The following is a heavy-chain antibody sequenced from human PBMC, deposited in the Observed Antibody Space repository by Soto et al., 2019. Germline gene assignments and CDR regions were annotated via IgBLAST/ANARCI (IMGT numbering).Heavy chain of an antibody. CDR3: AREPPRAAAGLNYFDP. CDR2: ISPFNGHT. J-gene: IGHJ5*02. D-gene: IGHD6-13*01. Sequence: QVQLVQSGTEVKKPGASVKVSVKTSGYTFINFGIGWVRQAPGQGLEWMGGISPFNGHTHYAKKFQGRVSLTTDTSTNTVFLELRSLTYDDTAVYYCAREPPRAAAGLNYFDPWGQGTLVTVAT. V-gene: IGHV1-18*01. CDR1: GYTFINFG.